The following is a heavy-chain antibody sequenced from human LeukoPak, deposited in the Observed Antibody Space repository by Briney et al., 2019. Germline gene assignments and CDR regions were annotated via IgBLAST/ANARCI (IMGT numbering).Heavy chain of an antibody. CDR3: ARGEHSSFDY. CDR1: GFTFSSYA. CDR2: ISSSGGST. Sequence: GGSLRLSCAASGFTFSSYAMSWVRQAPGKGLEWVSAISSSGGSTYYADSVKGRFTTSRDNAKNSLYLQMNSLRAEDTAVYYCARGEHSSFDYWGQGTLVTVSS. J-gene: IGHJ4*02. V-gene: IGHV3-23*01. D-gene: IGHD6-6*01.